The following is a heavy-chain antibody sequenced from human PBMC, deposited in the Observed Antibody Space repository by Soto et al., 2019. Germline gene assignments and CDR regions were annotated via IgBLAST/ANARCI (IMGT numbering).Heavy chain of an antibody. CDR3: ARTFDYYGMDV. Sequence: SETLSLTCAVSGYSIASGYYWAWIRQSPGKGLEWIGSIYHAGSVYYNPSLNSRVAVSLDTSKNHFSLNLTSVTAADTAVYYCARTFDYYGMDVWGQGTTVT. J-gene: IGHJ6*02. CDR1: GYSIASGYY. V-gene: IGHV4-38-2*01. CDR2: IYHAGSV.